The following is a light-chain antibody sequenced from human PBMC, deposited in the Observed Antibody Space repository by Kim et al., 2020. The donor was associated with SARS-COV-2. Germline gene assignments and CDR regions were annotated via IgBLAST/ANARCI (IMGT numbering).Light chain of an antibody. CDR1: SPNIVSNT. V-gene: IGLV1-44*01. Sequence: GPSGTISRAGSSPNIVSNTVNWDQQLPGTGPKLRIYSNDQRPSGVADRISGSKSGTSASLAISGLQAEDGADYYCAAWDGSLNGVVFGGGTQLTVL. CDR2: SND. CDR3: AAWDGSLNGVV. J-gene: IGLJ2*01.